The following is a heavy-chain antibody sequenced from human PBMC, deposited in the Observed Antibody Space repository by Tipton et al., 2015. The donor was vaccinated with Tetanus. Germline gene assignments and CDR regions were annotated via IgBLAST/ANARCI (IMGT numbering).Heavy chain of an antibody. CDR2: MNPNSGNT. CDR1: GYTFTSYD. CDR3: ARGLYNSIRQRFYCSGGSCYGPWGY. V-gene: IGHV1-8*01. J-gene: IGHJ4*02. Sequence: QLVQSGAEVKKPGASVKVSCKASGYTFTSYDINWVRQATGQGLEWMGWMNPNSGNTGYAQKFQGRVTMTRNTSISTAYMELSSLRSEDTAVYYCARGLYNSIRQRFYCSGGSCYGPWGYWGQGPLVTVSS. D-gene: IGHD2-15*01.